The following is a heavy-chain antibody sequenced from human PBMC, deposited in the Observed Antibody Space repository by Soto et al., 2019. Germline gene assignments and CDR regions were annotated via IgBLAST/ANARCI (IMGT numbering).Heavy chain of an antibody. V-gene: IGHV4-59*08. CDR2: IYYSGST. D-gene: IGHD5-12*01. CDR1: GGSISSYY. Sequence: PSETLSLTCTVSGGSISSYYCSWIWKPPGKGLEWIGYIYYSGSTYYNPSLKSRVTISVDTSKNQFSLKLSSVTAADTAVYYCARGGSYDYYYFDYWGQGTLVTVSS. CDR3: ARGGSYDYYYFDY. J-gene: IGHJ4*02.